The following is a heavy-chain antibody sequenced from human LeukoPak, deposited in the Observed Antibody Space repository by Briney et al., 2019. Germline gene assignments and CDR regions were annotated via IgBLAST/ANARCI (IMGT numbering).Heavy chain of an antibody. J-gene: IGHJ4*02. V-gene: IGHV1-69*13. CDR2: IIPIFGTA. D-gene: IGHD3-10*01. CDR3: ARAYGWRRDYFDY. Sequence: SVKVSCKASGGTFISYAISWVRQAPGQGLEWMGGIIPIFGTAKYAQKFQGRVTITADESTSTAYMGLSSLRSEDTAVYYCARAYGWRRDYFDYWGQGTLVTVSS. CDR1: GGTFISYA.